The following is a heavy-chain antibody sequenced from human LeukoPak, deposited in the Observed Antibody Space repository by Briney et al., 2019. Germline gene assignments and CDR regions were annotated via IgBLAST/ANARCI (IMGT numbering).Heavy chain of an antibody. Sequence: PGRSLRLSCAASGFTFSSYGMHWVRQAPGKGLEWMAVISYDGSNKYYADSVKGRFTISRDNSKNTLYLQMNSLRAEDTAVYYCAKIGPNGDDYWGQGTLVTVSS. CDR1: GFTFSSYG. J-gene: IGHJ4*02. CDR2: ISYDGSNK. CDR3: AKIGPNGDDY. D-gene: IGHD4-17*01. V-gene: IGHV3-30*18.